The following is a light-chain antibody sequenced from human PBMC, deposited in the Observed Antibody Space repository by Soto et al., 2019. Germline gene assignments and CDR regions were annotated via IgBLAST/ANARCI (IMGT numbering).Light chain of an antibody. J-gene: IGKJ1*01. CDR2: GAS. V-gene: IGKV3-15*01. CDR1: QSVGPN. Sequence: EIVMTQSPATLSVSPGERASLSCRASQSVGPNLAWYQQKLGQAPRLLIYGASTRATGIPARFSGSGFVTEFTLTISSLQSEDFAVYYCQQYNNWPPWTFGQGTKVEIK. CDR3: QQYNNWPPWT.